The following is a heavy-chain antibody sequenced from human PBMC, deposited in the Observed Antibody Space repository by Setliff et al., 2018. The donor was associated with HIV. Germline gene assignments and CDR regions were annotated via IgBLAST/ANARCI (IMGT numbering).Heavy chain of an antibody. CDR1: GYTFTDYY. J-gene: IGHJ4*01. V-gene: IGHV1-8*02. D-gene: IGHD2-15*01. CDR3: ARVGSYWTQFDY. CDR2: MTPYSGNT. Sequence: ASVKVSCKASGYTFTDYYIHWVRQAAGHGLERMGWMTPYSGNTGYAQKFQGRVSMTRNTSISTAYMELSSLRSEDTAVYYCARVGSYWTQFDYWGQGTLVTV.